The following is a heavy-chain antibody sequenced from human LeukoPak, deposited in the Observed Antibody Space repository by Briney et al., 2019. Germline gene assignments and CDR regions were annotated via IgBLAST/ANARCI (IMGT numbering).Heavy chain of an antibody. D-gene: IGHD6-6*01. CDR1: GFTVSSNH. CDR3: ATERSNSLNY. J-gene: IGHJ4*02. CDR2: IYGGGST. V-gene: IGHV3-66*02. Sequence: GGSLRHSCAPSGFTVSSNHMNWVRQAPGKGLEWVSVIYGGGSTYYADSVKGRFTISRDNSKNTLYLQMNSLRAEDTAVYYCATERSNSLNYWGQGTLVTVSA.